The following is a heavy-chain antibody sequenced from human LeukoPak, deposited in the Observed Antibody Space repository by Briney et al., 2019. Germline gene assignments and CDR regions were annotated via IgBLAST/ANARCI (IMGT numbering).Heavy chain of an antibody. J-gene: IGHJ4*02. CDR3: ARVSPNTVITLQYFDY. D-gene: IGHD4-17*01. CDR1: GFTVSSNY. Sequence: GGSLRLSCAASGFTVSSNYMSWVRQAPGKGLEWVANIKQDGSEKYYVDSVKGRFTISRDNAKNSLYLQMNSLRAEDTAVYYCARVSPNTVITLQYFDYWGQGTLVTVSS. CDR2: IKQDGSEK. V-gene: IGHV3-7*01.